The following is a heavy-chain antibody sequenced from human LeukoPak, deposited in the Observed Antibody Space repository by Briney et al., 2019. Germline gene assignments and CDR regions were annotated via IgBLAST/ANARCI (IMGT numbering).Heavy chain of an antibody. CDR1: GYTFTSYY. J-gene: IGHJ4*02. D-gene: IGHD4-17*01. CDR3: ARAATVTDTWDY. CDR2: INPSGGST. V-gene: IGHV1-46*01. Sequence: GASVKVSCKASGYTFTSYYMHWVRQAPGQGLEWMGIINPSGGSTSYAQKSQGRVTMTRDMSTSTVYMELSSLRSEDTAVYYCARAATVTDTWDYWGQGTLVTVSS.